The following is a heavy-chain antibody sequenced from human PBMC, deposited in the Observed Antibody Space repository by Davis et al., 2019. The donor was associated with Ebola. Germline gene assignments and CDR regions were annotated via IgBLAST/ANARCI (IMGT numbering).Heavy chain of an antibody. CDR2: INHTGST. CDR3: ARDAFPGDYIRWFDS. D-gene: IGHD4-17*01. J-gene: IGHJ5*01. V-gene: IGHV4-34*01. Sequence: MPSETLSLTCAVFGGSFSDYYWTWIRQPPGKGLEWIGEINHTGSTSYNPSLKSRVTISADTSKNQFSLKLTSVAAADTAVYYCARDAFPGDYIRWFDSWGQGTQVTVSS. CDR1: GGSFSDYY.